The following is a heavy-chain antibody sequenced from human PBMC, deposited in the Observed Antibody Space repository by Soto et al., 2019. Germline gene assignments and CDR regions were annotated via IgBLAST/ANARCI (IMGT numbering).Heavy chain of an antibody. Sequence: GGSLILSCAASGFTFSSYGMHWVRQAPGKGLEWVAVIWYDGSNKYYADSVKGRFTISRDISKNMLYLQMNSLRADDTAVYYCARDYRLMVGGAGFDYWGQGVLVTVSS. J-gene: IGHJ4*02. CDR3: ARDYRLMVGGAGFDY. CDR2: IWYDGSNK. CDR1: GFTFSSYG. V-gene: IGHV3-33*01. D-gene: IGHD3-10*01.